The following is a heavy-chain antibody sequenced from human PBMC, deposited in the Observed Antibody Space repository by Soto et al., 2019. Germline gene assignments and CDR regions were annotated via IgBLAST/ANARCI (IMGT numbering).Heavy chain of an antibody. D-gene: IGHD1-26*01. CDR3: AKGASGSYNPYFDF. Sequence: GGSLRLSCAASGFTFRNYAMHWVRQAPGKGLEWVAVILYDGSNAYYADSVKGRFTVSRDNSQNTLYLQMDSLRGGDTAVYYCAKGASGSYNPYFDFWGQGSPVTVSS. CDR1: GFTFRNYA. V-gene: IGHV3-33*06. J-gene: IGHJ4*02. CDR2: ILYDGSNA.